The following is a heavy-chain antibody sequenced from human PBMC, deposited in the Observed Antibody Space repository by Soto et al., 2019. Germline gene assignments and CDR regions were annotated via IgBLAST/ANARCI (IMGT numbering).Heavy chain of an antibody. CDR1: GGSISSGGYY. CDR3: ARSEEDSGYYPGAFDI. CDR2: IYYSGST. D-gene: IGHD3-22*01. Sequence: SETLSLTCTVSGGSISSGGYYWSWIRQHPGKGLEWIGYIYYSGSTYYNPSLKSRVTISVDTSKNQFSLKLSSVTAADTAMYYCARSEEDSGYYPGAFDIWGQGTMVTVSS. J-gene: IGHJ3*02. V-gene: IGHV4-31*03.